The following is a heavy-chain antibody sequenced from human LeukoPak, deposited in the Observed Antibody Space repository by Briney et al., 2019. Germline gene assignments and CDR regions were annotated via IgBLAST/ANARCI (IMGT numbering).Heavy chain of an antibody. Sequence: PGGSLRLSCAASGFPFHNYWMTWVRQAPVKGLEWVAQVNQDGSEAHYADSVKARFTISRDNAKSSVSLQMNSLRAEDTAVYYCVRDGGVSGYDLLDYWGQGTLVTVSS. CDR1: GFPFHNYW. V-gene: IGHV3-7*01. CDR3: VRDGGVSGYDLLDY. J-gene: IGHJ4*02. CDR2: VNQDGSEA. D-gene: IGHD5-12*01.